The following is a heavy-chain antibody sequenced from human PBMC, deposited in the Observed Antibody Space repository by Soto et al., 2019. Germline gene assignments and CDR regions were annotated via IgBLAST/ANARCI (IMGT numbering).Heavy chain of an antibody. V-gene: IGHV3-48*02. Sequence: GGSLRLSCEASDYTFPTYSMNWVRQAPGQGLEWVAYISYDSETTSYADSVKGRFTISRDDAKNSLFLQMDNLRDEDSAVYFCARLYYDYVWGQGTTVTVYS. J-gene: IGHJ6*02. D-gene: IGHD3-3*01. CDR3: ARLYYDYV. CDR2: ISYDSETT. CDR1: DYTFPTYS.